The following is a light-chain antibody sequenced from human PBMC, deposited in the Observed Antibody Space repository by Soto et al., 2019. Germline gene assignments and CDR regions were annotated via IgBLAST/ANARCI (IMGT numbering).Light chain of an antibody. CDR1: QSVSSTY. V-gene: IGKV3-20*01. CDR2: GAS. CDR3: QQHGSSQT. Sequence: EIGLTQSPGTLSLSPGERAALSCRASQSVSSTYLAWYQQKPVQAPRLLIYGASSRATGIPARFSGSGSGTDFTLTISRLEPEDFAVYYCQQHGSSQTFGGWTKVEIK. J-gene: IGKJ4*01.